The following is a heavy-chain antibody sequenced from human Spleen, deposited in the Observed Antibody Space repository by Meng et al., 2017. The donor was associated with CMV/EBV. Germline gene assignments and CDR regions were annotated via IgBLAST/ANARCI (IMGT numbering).Heavy chain of an antibody. CDR2: IYYSGST. V-gene: IGHV4-59*01. Sequence: SETLSLTCTVSGGSISGYYWGWIRQPPGKGLEWIGYIYYSGSTNYNPSLKSRVTMSIDTSKNQLFLKLSSVTAADTAVYYCARDADDYFDYWGQGTLVTVS. CDR3: ARDADDYFDY. J-gene: IGHJ4*02. CDR1: GGSISGYY.